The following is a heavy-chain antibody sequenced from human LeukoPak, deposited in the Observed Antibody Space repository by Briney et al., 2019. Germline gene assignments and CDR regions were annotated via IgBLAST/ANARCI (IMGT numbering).Heavy chain of an antibody. CDR2: MRYDGSNK. Sequence: GGSLRLSCATSGFTFITYDIHWVRQAPGKGPEWVAFMRYDGSNKYYADSVKGRFTISRDNSKNTVYLQVNSLRAEDTAVYYCAKVGAAGTAYYFDYWGQGTLVTVS. CDR1: GFTFITYD. J-gene: IGHJ4*02. D-gene: IGHD6-13*01. CDR3: AKVGAAGTAYYFDY. V-gene: IGHV3-30*02.